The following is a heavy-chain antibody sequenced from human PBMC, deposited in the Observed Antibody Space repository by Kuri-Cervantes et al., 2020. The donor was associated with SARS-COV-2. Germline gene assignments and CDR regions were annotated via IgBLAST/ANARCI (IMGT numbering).Heavy chain of an antibody. D-gene: IGHD2-2*01. Sequence: SQTLSLTCAVSGYSISSGYYWGWIRQPPGKGLEWIGSIYHSGSTYYNPPLKSRVTISVDTSKNQFSLKLSSVTAADTAVYYCARVGVYCSSTSCYPNWFDPWGQGTLVTVSS. CDR2: IYHSGST. V-gene: IGHV4-38-2*01. CDR3: ARVGVYCSSTSCYPNWFDP. CDR1: GYSISSGYY. J-gene: IGHJ5*02.